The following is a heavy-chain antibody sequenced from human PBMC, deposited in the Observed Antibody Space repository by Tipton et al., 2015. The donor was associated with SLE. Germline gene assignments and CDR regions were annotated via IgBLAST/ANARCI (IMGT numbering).Heavy chain of an antibody. CDR3: ARGGGDSSSCQDFDR. V-gene: IGHV4-59*01. Sequence: TLSLTCSVSGTTISTYYWGWIRQAPGQGLEWVGCMRHTGSIDYNPSLKSRVTMSVDTSKNQLSLNLNSVTAADTAVYYCARGGGDSSSCQDFDRWGQGILVTVSS. J-gene: IGHJ4*02. CDR1: GTTISTYY. D-gene: IGHD6-13*01. CDR2: MRHTGSI.